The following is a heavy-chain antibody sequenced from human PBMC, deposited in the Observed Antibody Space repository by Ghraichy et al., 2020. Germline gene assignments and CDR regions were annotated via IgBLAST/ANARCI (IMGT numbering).Heavy chain of an antibody. CDR2: MYPGGNT. J-gene: IGHJ4*02. CDR3: ARHLDTSGTYYFSFEY. Sequence: SETLSLNCTVSGVSLRSSSFYWGWIRQPPGKGLEWIGSMYPGGNTYSNPSLKRRVTIFTDTSKNQFSLNLTSVTAADTAVYYCARHLDTSGTYYFSFEYWGQGIPVTVSS. V-gene: IGHV4-39*01. CDR1: GVSLRSSSFY. D-gene: IGHD2/OR15-2a*01.